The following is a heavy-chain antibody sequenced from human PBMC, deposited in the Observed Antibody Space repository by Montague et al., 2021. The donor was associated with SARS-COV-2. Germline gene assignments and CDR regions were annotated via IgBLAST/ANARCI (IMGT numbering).Heavy chain of an antibody. D-gene: IGHD3-16*02. Sequence: SLRLSCAASGFTFSSYALHWVRQAPGKGLEWVAVISYDGSNKYYSYSXXGRFTISRDNSKNTLYLQMNSLRAEDTAVYYCARDNYDYVWGSYRYIYWGQGTLVTVSS. CDR1: GFTFSSYA. J-gene: IGHJ4*02. CDR2: ISYDGSNK. CDR3: ARDNYDYVWGSYRYIY. V-gene: IGHV3-30*04.